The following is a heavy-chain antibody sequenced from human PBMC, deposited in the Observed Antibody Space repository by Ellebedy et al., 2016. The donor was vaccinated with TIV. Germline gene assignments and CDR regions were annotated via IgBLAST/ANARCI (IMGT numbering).Heavy chain of an antibody. V-gene: IGHV3-11*01. CDR2: ISSSGGTI. J-gene: IGHJ6*03. D-gene: IGHD3-16*01. Sequence: GESLKISXAASGFTFSDYYMSWIRQAPGKGLEWVSYISSSGGTIYYADSVKGRFTISRDNAKNSLYLQMNSLRAEDTAVYYCARDVGGRHYFYYMDVWGKGTTVTVSS. CDR3: ARDVGGRHYFYYMDV. CDR1: GFTFSDYY.